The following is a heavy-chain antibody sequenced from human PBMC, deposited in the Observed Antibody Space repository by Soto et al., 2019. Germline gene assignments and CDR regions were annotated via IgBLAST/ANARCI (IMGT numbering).Heavy chain of an antibody. CDR1: GGTFSSYA. CDR2: IIPIFGTA. CDR3: AISGSWGYYYFGMDV. V-gene: IGHV1-69*12. J-gene: IGHJ6*02. D-gene: IGHD3-10*01. Sequence: QVQLVQSGAEVKKPGSSVKVSCKASGGTFSSYAISWVRQAPGQGLEWMGGIIPIFGTANYAQKFQGRVTIAAQESRSTAKMELSSLRSEDTAVYYCAISGSWGYYYFGMDVWGQGTTVTVSS.